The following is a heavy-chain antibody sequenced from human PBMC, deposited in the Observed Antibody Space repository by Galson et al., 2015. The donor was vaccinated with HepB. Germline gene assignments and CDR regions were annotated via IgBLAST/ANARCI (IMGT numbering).Heavy chain of an antibody. D-gene: IGHD2-8*01. CDR3: AKTMYASTWSPIDY. V-gene: IGHV3-33*06. CDR2: IWYDGTNE. CDR1: GFTFSNYG. J-gene: IGHJ4*02. Sequence: SLRLSCTASGFTFSNYGMHWVRQASGKGLEWVAVIWYDGTNENYADSVKGRFTISRDNSKSTLYLQMNNLRAGDTAVYYCAKTMYASTWSPIDYWGQGTLVTVSS.